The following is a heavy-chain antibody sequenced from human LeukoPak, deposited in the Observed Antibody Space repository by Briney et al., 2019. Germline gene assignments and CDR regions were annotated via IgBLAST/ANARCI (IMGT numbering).Heavy chain of an antibody. CDR2: ISGSGGST. CDR3: AKDRSCSGSSCNVGS. Sequence: GGSLRLSCAASGFTFSSYAMSWVRQAPGKGLEWVSAISGSGGSTFYADSVKGRFTISRDNSKNTLFLQMNGLRAEDTAVYYCAKDRSCSGSSCNVGSWGQGTMVTVSS. D-gene: IGHD2-2*01. CDR1: GFTFSSYA. J-gene: IGHJ3*01. V-gene: IGHV3-23*01.